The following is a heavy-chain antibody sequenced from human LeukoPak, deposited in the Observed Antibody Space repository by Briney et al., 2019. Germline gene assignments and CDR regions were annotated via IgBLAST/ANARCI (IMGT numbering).Heavy chain of an antibody. Sequence: KTGGSLRLSCAASGFTITNARMGWVRQAPGKGLEWVGLIKSKIDGGTTDFAAPAKGRFTISIDDSKHTLYLQMNSLKSEDTGVYYCTTGYGHSDFDYWGQGTLATVSS. D-gene: IGHD3-3*02. CDR3: TTGYGHSDFDY. J-gene: IGHJ4*02. CDR1: GFTITNAR. CDR2: IKSKIDGGTT. V-gene: IGHV3-15*01.